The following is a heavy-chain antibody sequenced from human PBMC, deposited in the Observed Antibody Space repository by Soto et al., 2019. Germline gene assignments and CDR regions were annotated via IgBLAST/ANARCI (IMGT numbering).Heavy chain of an antibody. CDR1: GYTFTGYY. V-gene: IGHV1-2*04. CDR3: ARDGTLAAAGIGGHTGDYGMDV. D-gene: IGHD6-13*01. CDR2: INPNSGGT. J-gene: IGHJ6*02. Sequence: GPSVKVSCKASGYTFTGYYMHWVRQAPGQGLEWMGWINPNSGGTNYAQKFQGWVTMTRDTSISTAYMELSRLRSDDTAVYYCARDGTLAAAGIGGHTGDYGMDVWGQGTTVTVSS.